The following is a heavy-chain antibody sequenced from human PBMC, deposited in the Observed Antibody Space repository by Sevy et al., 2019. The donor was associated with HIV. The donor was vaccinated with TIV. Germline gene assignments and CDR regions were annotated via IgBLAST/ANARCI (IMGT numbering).Heavy chain of an antibody. D-gene: IGHD6-13*01. CDR2: INGRGGST. CDR3: AKELFGAAAAFYWYFDL. CDR1: EFTFSSDS. V-gene: IGHV3-23*01. Sequence: GGSLRLSCAASEFTFSSDSMSWVRQAPGKGLEWVSAINGRGGSTYYADSVKGRFTISRDNYKNTLYLQMNSLRAEDTALYYCAKELFGAAAAFYWYFDLWGRGTLVTVSS. J-gene: IGHJ2*01.